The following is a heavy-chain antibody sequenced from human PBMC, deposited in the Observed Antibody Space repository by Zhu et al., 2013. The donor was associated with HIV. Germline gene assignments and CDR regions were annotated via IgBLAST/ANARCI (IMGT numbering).Heavy chain of an antibody. CDR1: GYTFTSYD. CDR2: MNPNSGNT. Sequence: QVQLVQSGAEVKKPGASVKVSCKASGYTFTSYDINWVRQATGQGLEWMGWMNPNSGNTGYAQKFQGRVTMTRNTSISTAYMELSSLRSEDTAVYYCARDGSKPIVLGDNWFDPWGQGTLVTVSS. V-gene: IGHV1-8*01. J-gene: IGHJ5*02. D-gene: IGHD2-8*01. CDR3: ARDGSKPIVLGDNWFDP.